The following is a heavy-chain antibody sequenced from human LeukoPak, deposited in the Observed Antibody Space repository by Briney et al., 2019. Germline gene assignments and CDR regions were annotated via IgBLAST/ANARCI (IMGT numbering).Heavy chain of an antibody. CDR1: GFTVSSNY. J-gene: IGHJ6*02. CDR2: IYSGGSR. D-gene: IGHD6-13*01. CDR3: ARPWSSSGSQELFNYYYYGLDV. Sequence: GGSLRLSCAASGFTVSSNYMTWVRQAPGKGLEWVSVIYSGGSRYHADSVKGRFTLSRDNSKNTLYLQLNSLRAEDPAVYYCARPWSSSGSQELFNYYYYGLDVWGQGTTVTVSS. V-gene: IGHV3-53*01.